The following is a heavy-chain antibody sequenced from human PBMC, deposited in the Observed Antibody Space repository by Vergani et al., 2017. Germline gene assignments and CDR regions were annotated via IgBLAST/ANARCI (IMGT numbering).Heavy chain of an antibody. CDR2: ISGSGGST. V-gene: IGHV3-23*01. Sequence: EVQLLESGGDLVQPGGSLRLSCTVSGFTFHHYAMNRARQAPGKGLEWVSGISGSGGSTYYAGSVNGRFTISRGSSKNTLYLQMNSLSAGDTAVYYCAKANPRNSGYDYLYYYHAMDVWGQGTTVTVSS. D-gene: IGHD5-12*01. J-gene: IGHJ6*02. CDR3: AKANPRNSGYDYLYYYHAMDV. CDR1: GFTFHHYA.